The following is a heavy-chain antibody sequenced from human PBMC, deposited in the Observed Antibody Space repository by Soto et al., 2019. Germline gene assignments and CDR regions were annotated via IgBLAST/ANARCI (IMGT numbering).Heavy chain of an antibody. V-gene: IGHV3-74*01. J-gene: IGHJ4*02. CDR1: GFTFSSYW. CDR2: INADGTIT. CDR3: STDTFGPRDC. Sequence: EVQLVESGGGLAQPGGSLRLSCAASGFTFSSYWMHWVRHAPGEGLVWVARINADGTITTYADSMKGRVTISRDNAMDTLYLEVNSLRVEDTAMYYCSTDTFGPRDCWGQGTLVTVSS. D-gene: IGHD3-10*01.